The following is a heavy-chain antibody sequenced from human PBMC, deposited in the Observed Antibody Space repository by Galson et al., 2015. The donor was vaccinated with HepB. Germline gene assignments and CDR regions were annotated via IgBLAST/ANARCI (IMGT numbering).Heavy chain of an antibody. V-gene: IGHV3-23*01. CDR1: GFTFSNYA. J-gene: IGHJ4*02. D-gene: IGHD3-22*01. CDR3: AKGSGSHSGYNDY. Sequence: SLRLSCAASGFTFSNYAMNWVRQAPGKGLECVSGISGSGVATYYADSVKGRITISRDNSRNTLHLQMNSLRAEDTAVYYCAKGSGSHSGYNDYWGQGTLVTVSS. CDR2: ISGSGVAT.